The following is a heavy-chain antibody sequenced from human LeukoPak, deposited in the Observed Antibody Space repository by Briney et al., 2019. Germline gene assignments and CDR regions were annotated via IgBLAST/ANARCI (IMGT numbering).Heavy chain of an antibody. CDR3: AREPEGILTRYPDY. CDR2: IIPILGIA. D-gene: IGHD3-9*01. J-gene: IGHJ4*02. Sequence: SVKVSCKASGGTFSSYAISWVRQAPGQGLEWMGRIIPILGIANYAQKFQGRVAITADKSTSTAYMELSSLRSEDTAVYYCAREPEGILTRYPDYWGQGTLVTVSS. V-gene: IGHV1-69*04. CDR1: GGTFSSYA.